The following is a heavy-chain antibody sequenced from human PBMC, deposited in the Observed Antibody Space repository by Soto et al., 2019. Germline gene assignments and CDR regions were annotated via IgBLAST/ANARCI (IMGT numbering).Heavy chain of an antibody. CDR2: ISHYNGNT. CDR3: ATPIDTVTVFRD. CDR1: DKTFLSYG. V-gene: IGHV1-18*01. D-gene: IGHD5-18*01. Sequence: VQLVQSGAEVKKPGASVKVSCKASDKTFLSYGISWVRQGPGQGLEWMGWISHYNGNTNYAQKLQGRVTMTTDTTTSTAKRALRSLRSDDTATYYWATPIDTVTVFRDWGQGTLVTVSS. J-gene: IGHJ4*02.